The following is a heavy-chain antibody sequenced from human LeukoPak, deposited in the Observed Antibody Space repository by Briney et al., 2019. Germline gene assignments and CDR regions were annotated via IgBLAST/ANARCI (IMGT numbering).Heavy chain of an antibody. J-gene: IGHJ4*02. CDR2: IYYSGIT. Sequence: PSQTLSLTCAVSGGSISSGGYSWSWIRHPPGKGLEWIGFIYYSGITTYNPSLKSRVTISVDTSRNQFSLKMNSMTAADTALYYCAAGRMITEVNALDYWGQGTLVTVSS. CDR3: AAGRMITEVNALDY. CDR1: GGSISSGGYS. D-gene: IGHD3-22*01. V-gene: IGHV4-30-4*07.